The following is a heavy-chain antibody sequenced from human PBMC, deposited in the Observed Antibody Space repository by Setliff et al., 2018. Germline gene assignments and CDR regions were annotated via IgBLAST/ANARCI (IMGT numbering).Heavy chain of an antibody. CDR1: GFTFSSSA. V-gene: IGHV3-23*01. CDR3: AKHGAYNDFLTGYNFYYDMDV. D-gene: IGHD3-9*01. J-gene: IGHJ6*02. Sequence: GGSLRLSCAASGFTFSSSAMAWVRQAPGKGLECVSAISSTITSTYYADSVKGRFTISRDNSKNTLYLQMNSLRDEDTAVYYCAKHGAYNDFLTGYNFYYDMDVWGQGTTVTVSS. CDR2: ISSTITST.